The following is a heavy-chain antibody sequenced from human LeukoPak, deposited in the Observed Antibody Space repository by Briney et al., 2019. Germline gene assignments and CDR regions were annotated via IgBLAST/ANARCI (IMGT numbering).Heavy chain of an antibody. J-gene: IGHJ3*02. CDR1: GGSVGSGSYY. V-gene: IGHV4-61*01. CDR2: IYYSGST. Sequence: SETLSLTCTVSGGSVGSGSYYWSWIQQPPGKGLEWIGYIYYSGSTNYNPSLKSRVTISADTSKNQFSLKLSSVTAADTAVYYCARDSDHCGGDCYSLFDIWGQGTMVTVSS. CDR3: ARDSDHCGGDCYSLFDI. D-gene: IGHD2-21*02.